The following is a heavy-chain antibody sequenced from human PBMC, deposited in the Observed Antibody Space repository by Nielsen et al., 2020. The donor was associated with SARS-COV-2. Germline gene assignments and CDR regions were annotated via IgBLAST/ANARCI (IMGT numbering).Heavy chain of an antibody. Sequence: SETLSLTCTVSGGSISSGDYYWSWIRQPPGKGLEWIGYIYYSGSTYYNPSLKSRVTISVDTSKNQFSLNLRSVTAADTALYFCARDRQGYNYYYGMDVWGQGATVSVSS. CDR2: IYYSGST. CDR3: ARDRQGYNYYYGMDV. J-gene: IGHJ6*02. V-gene: IGHV4-30-4*01. CDR1: GGSISSGDYY.